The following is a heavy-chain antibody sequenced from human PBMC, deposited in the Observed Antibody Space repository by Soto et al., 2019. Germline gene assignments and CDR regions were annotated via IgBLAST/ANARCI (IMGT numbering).Heavy chain of an antibody. CDR1: GGSISSYY. CDR3: ARLYSSYAPFDY. CDR2: IYYSGST. D-gene: IGHD6-6*01. J-gene: IGHJ4*02. V-gene: IGHV4-59*08. Sequence: SETLSLTCTVSGGSISSYYWSWIRQPPGKGLEWIGYIYYSGSTNYNPSLKSRATISVDTSKNQFSLKLSSVTAADTAVYYCARLYSSYAPFDYWGQGTLVTVSS.